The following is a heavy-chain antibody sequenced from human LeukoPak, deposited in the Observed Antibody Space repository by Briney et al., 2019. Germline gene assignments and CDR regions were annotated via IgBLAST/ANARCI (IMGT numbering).Heavy chain of an antibody. CDR2: ISSSSSYI. Sequence: GGSLRLSCAASGFTFSSYSMNWVRQAPGKGLEWVSSISSSSSYIYYADSVKGRFTISRDNAKNSLYLQMNSLRAEDTAVYYCARDGDIVVVVAATYYFDYWGQGTLATVSS. CDR3: ARDGDIVVVVAATYYFDY. CDR1: GFTFSSYS. D-gene: IGHD2-15*01. J-gene: IGHJ4*02. V-gene: IGHV3-21*01.